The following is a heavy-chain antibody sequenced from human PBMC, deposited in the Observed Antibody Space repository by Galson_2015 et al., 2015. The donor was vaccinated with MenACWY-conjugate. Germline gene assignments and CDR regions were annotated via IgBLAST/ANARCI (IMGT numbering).Heavy chain of an antibody. D-gene: IGHD3-3*01. CDR1: GYTFTSYG. V-gene: IGHV1-18*04. J-gene: IGHJ6*02. CDR2: ISAYNGNT. CDR3: ARDGYDFWSGYYIDYGMDV. Sequence: SVKVSCKASGYTFTSYGISWVRQAPGQGLEWMGWISAYNGNTNYAQKLQGRVTMTTDTSTSTAYMELRSLRSDDTAVYYCARDGYDFWSGYYIDYGMDVWGQGTTVTVSS.